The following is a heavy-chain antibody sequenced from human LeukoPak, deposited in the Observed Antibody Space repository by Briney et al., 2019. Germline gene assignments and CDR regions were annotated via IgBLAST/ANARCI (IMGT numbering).Heavy chain of an antibody. CDR2: IWYDGSNE. CDR1: GFTFRNYG. CDR3: ARDGRSGYPDDAFDI. Sequence: PGRSRRLSCAASGFTFRNYGMHWVRQAPGKGLEWEAAIWYDGSNEDYGDSVKGQFNISRDNTKNTLYMQMNSLRAEDTAVYYCARDGRSGYPDDAFDIWGQGTMVTVSS. J-gene: IGHJ3*02. V-gene: IGHV3-33*01. D-gene: IGHD3-22*01.